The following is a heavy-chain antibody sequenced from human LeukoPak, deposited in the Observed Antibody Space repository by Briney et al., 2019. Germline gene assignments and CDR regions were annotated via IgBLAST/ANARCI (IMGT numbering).Heavy chain of an antibody. CDR1: GFTFSSYG. D-gene: IGHD3-10*01. CDR3: AKEDYYGSGSYYRGYYYYYYMDV. CDR2: IRYDGSNK. J-gene: IGHJ6*03. V-gene: IGHV3-30*02. Sequence: PGGSLRLSCAASGFTFSSYGTHWVRQAPGKGLEWVAFIRYDGSNKYYADSVKGRFTISRDNSKNTLYLQMNSLRAEDTAVYYCAKEDYYGSGSYYRGYYYYYYMDVWGKGTTVTVSS.